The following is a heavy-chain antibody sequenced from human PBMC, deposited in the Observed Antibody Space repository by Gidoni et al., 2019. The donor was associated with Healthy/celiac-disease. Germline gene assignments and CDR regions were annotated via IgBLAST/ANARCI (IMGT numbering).Heavy chain of an antibody. D-gene: IGHD1-1*01. J-gene: IGHJ6*02. V-gene: IGHV3-21*01. CDR3: ARGLEHRYYYGMDV. CDR1: GFPFSSYS. Sequence: EVQLVESGGGLVKPGGSLRLSCAASGFPFSSYSMTWVRQAPGKGLEWVSSISSSSSYIYYADSVKGRFTISRDNAKNSLYLQMNSLRAEDTAVYYCARGLEHRYYYGMDVWGQGTTVTVSS. CDR2: ISSSSSYI.